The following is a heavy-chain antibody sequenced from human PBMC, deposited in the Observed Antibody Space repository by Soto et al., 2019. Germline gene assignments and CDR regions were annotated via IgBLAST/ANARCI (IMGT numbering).Heavy chain of an antibody. V-gene: IGHV1-2*02. J-gene: IGHJ4*02. CDR3: AREPATAKPEGVDF. CDR1: GYTFSDYY. CDR2: INPNSGGT. Sequence: ASVKVSCKASGYTFSDYYIHWVRQAPGQGLEWMGWINPNSGGTKYAPKFQGGVTMTRDTSITTAYMELSRLRSGDTAVYYCAREPATAKPEGVDFWAQGALVTVSS. D-gene: IGHD1-1*01.